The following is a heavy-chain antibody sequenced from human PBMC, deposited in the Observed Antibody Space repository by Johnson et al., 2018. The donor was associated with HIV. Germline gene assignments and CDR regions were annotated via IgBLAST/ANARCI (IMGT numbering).Heavy chain of an antibody. J-gene: IGHJ3*02. CDR1: GFTFDDYG. V-gene: IGHV3-20*04. Sequence: VQLVESGGDLVQPGGSLRLSCAASGFTFDDYGMSWVRQVPGKGLEWVSGINWNGGTTGYADSVKGRFTISRDNAKNSLYLQMNSLRAEDTAVYYCARDIMRAGSYYDAFDIWGQGTMVTVSS. D-gene: IGHD3-10*01. CDR3: ARDIMRAGSYYDAFDI. CDR2: INWNGGTT.